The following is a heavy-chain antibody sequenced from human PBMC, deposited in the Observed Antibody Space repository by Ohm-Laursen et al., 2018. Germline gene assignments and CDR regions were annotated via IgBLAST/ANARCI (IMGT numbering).Heavy chain of an antibody. CDR2: ISGSGDST. CDR1: GFTFSSYA. V-gene: IGHV3-23*01. Sequence: SLRLSCAASGFTFSSYAMSWVRQAPGKGLEWVSAISGSGDSTYYADSVKGRFTISRDNSKNTLYLQMNSLRAEDTAVYYCASPPQGSSRHTGWYYYYGMDVWGQGTTVTVSS. J-gene: IGHJ6*02. CDR3: ASPPQGSSRHTGWYYYYGMDV. D-gene: IGHD6-6*01.